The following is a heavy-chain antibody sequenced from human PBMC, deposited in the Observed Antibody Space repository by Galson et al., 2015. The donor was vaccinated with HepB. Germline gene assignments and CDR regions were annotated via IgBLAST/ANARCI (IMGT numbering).Heavy chain of an antibody. D-gene: IGHD5-24*01. J-gene: IGHJ4*02. Sequence: SLRLSCAASGFTFSSYGMHWVRQAPGRGLEWVAVIWYDGSNKYYADSVKGRFTISRDNSKNTLYLQMNSLRAEDTAVYYCARGVYDGYNPDWGQGTLVTVSS. CDR3: ARGVYDGYNPD. CDR1: GFTFSSYG. CDR2: IWYDGSNK. V-gene: IGHV3-33*01.